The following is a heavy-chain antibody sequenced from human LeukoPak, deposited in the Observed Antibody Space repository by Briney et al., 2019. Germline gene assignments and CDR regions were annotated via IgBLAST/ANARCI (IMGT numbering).Heavy chain of an antibody. CDR2: IYYSGST. CDR3: ASESGVTHYYYGMDV. V-gene: IGHV4-31*03. CDR1: GGSISSGGYY. J-gene: IGHJ6*04. D-gene: IGHD2-21*02. Sequence: SQTLSLTCTVSGGSISSGGYYWSWIRQHPGKGLEWIGYIYYSGSTYYNPSLKSRVTISVDTSKNQFPLKLSSVTAADTAVYSCASESGVTHYYYGMDVWGKGTTVTVSS.